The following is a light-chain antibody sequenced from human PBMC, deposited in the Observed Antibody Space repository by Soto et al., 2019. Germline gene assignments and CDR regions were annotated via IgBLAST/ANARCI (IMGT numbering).Light chain of an antibody. CDR3: QQYNSYPWT. V-gene: IGKV1-5*03. Sequence: DIQMTQSPSTLSASVRDGVTITCRASQSIRSWLAWYQQKPGKAPKLLIYKASSLESGVPSRFSGSGSGTEFTLTISSLQPDDFATYYCQQYNSYPWTFGQGTKVEIK. J-gene: IGKJ1*01. CDR1: QSIRSW. CDR2: KAS.